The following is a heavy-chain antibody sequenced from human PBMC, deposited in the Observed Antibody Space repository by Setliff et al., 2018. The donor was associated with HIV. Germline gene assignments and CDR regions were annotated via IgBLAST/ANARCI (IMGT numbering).Heavy chain of an antibody. CDR2: INPNSGGT. J-gene: IGHJ4*02. Sequence: ASVKVSCKASGYTFTGYYMHWVRQAPGQGLEWMGWINPNSGGTNYAQKFQGWVTMTRDTSISTAYMELGSLRSEDTAVYFCATYHYYDSSAYFIDLYYLDYWGQGTLVTVSS. CDR1: GYTFTGYY. CDR3: ATYHYYDSSAYFIDLYYLDY. D-gene: IGHD3-22*01. V-gene: IGHV1-2*04.